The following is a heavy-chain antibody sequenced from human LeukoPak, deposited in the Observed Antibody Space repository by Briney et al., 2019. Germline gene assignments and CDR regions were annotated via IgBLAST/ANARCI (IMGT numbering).Heavy chain of an antibody. CDR1: GFTFDDYG. CDR3: AICGDWFELAFDI. V-gene: IGHV3-20*04. CDR2: INWNGGST. J-gene: IGHJ3*02. D-gene: IGHD2-21*02. Sequence: AGGSLRLSCAASGFTFDDYGMSWVRQAPGKGLEWVSGINWNGGSTGYADSVKGRFTISRDNAKNTLYLQMNSLRAEDTAVYYCAICGDWFELAFDIWGQGTMVTVSS.